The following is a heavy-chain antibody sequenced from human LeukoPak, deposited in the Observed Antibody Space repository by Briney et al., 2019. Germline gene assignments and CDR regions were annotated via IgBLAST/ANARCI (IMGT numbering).Heavy chain of an antibody. CDR3: ASPSLYDIFSFDY. CDR2: INSDGSST. Sequence: PGGSLRLSCAASGFTFSSYWMHWVRQAPGKGLVWVSRINSDGSSTSYADSVKGRFTISRDNAKNTLYLQMNGLRAEDTAVYYCASPSLYDIFSFDYWGQGTLITVSS. D-gene: IGHD3-9*01. V-gene: IGHV3-74*01. J-gene: IGHJ4*02. CDR1: GFTFSSYW.